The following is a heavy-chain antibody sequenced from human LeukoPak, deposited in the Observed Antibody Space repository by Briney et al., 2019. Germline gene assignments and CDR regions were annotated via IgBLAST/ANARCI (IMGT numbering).Heavy chain of an antibody. CDR2: IYPGDSDT. J-gene: IGHJ5*02. V-gene: IGHV5-51*01. Sequence: GEPLQISCKGSGYSFTSYWIGWVRQMPGKGLEWMGIIYPGDSDTRYSPSFQGQVTISADKSISTAYLQWSSLKASDTAMYYCARHGVARRCSGGSCYGWFDPWGQGTLVTVSS. CDR1: GYSFTSYW. D-gene: IGHD2-15*01. CDR3: ARHGVARRCSGGSCYGWFDP.